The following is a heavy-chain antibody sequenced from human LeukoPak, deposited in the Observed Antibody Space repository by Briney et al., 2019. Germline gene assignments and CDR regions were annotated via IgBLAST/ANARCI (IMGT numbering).Heavy chain of an antibody. D-gene: IGHD3-22*01. CDR1: GFTFSSYG. Sequence: PGGSPRLSCAASGFTFSSYGMHWVRQAPGKGLEWVTFIRYDGSNKYYADSVKGRFTISRDNSKNTLYLQMNSLRAEDTAVYYSVVVDDGFDYWGQGTLVTVSS. J-gene: IGHJ4*02. CDR2: IRYDGSNK. CDR3: VVVDDGFDY. V-gene: IGHV3-30*02.